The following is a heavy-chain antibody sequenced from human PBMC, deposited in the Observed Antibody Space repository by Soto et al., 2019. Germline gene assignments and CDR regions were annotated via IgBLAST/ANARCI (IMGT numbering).Heavy chain of an antibody. Sequence: EVQLVESGGGLVKPGGSLRLSCAASGFTFSSYSMNWVRQAPGKGLEWVSSISSSSSYIYYADSVKGRFTISRDNAKNSLYRQMNSLRAEDTAVYYCARDPKLAPWNDSYYMDVWGKGTTVTVSS. CDR2: ISSSSSYI. CDR3: ARDPKLAPWNDSYYMDV. J-gene: IGHJ6*03. CDR1: GFTFSSYS. V-gene: IGHV3-21*01. D-gene: IGHD1-1*01.